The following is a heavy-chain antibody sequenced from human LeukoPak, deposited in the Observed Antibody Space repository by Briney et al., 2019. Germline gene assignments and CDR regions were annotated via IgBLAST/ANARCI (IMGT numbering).Heavy chain of an antibody. Sequence: SETLSLTCTVSGGSISSSSYYWGWIRQPPGKGLEWIGSINYSGSTYYNPSLKSRITISVDTSKNQFSLKLSSVTAADTAVYYCARGFSSGWYSGYFDYWGQGTLVTVSS. J-gene: IGHJ4*02. CDR3: ARGFSSGWYSGYFDY. D-gene: IGHD6-19*01. CDR1: GGSISSSSYY. V-gene: IGHV4-39*01. CDR2: INYSGST.